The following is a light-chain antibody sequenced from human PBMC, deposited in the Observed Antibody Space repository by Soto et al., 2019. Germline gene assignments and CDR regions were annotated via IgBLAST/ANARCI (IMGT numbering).Light chain of an antibody. CDR2: GAS. J-gene: IGKJ5*01. V-gene: IGKV3-15*01. CDR1: QNVRSN. Sequence: EIVMTQSPATLSVSPGERATLSCRASQNVRSNLAWYQQKPGQAPRLLIFGASTRATGIPARFSGTGSGTAFTLTISSLQSEDFAVYYCQQYNTWPPITFGQGTRLEIK. CDR3: QQYNTWPPIT.